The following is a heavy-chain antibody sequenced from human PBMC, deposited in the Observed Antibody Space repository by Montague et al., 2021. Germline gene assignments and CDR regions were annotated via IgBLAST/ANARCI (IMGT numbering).Heavy chain of an antibody. V-gene: IGHV4-39*01. CDR3: TRPGGYCSNGSCYFWFAP. CDR1: GGSISSSSYY. D-gene: IGHD2-8*01. CDR2: IYSSGST. Sequence: SETLSLTCTVSGGSISSSSYYWGWIRQPPGKGLEWIGSIYSSGSTYYNPSLKSRVTISADTSKNQFSLKLSSVTAADTAVYYCTRPGGYCSNGSCYFWFAPWGQGVLVTVSS. J-gene: IGHJ5*02.